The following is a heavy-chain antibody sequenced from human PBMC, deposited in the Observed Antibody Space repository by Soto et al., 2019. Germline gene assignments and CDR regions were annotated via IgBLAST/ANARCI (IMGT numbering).Heavy chain of an antibody. Sequence: QVQLVESGGGVVQPGRSLRLSCAASGFTFSSYGMHWVRQAPGKGLEWVAVISYDGSNKYYADSVKGRFTISRDNSKNTLYLQMNSLRAEDTAVYYCAKSLEVVVAAYFDYWGQGTLVTVSS. CDR1: GFTFSSYG. V-gene: IGHV3-30*18. D-gene: IGHD2-15*01. CDR3: AKSLEVVVAAYFDY. CDR2: ISYDGSNK. J-gene: IGHJ4*02.